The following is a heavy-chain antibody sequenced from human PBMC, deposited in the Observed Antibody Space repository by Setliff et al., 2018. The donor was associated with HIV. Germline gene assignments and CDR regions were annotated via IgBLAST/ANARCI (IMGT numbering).Heavy chain of an antibody. CDR2: ISAYNGNT. CDR1: GGTFSRYT. D-gene: IGHD2-15*01. J-gene: IGHJ4*02. V-gene: IGHV1-18*01. CDR3: ARGSCTGCYLSDY. Sequence: ASVKVSCKASGGTFSRYTITWVRQAPGQGLEWMGWISAYNGNTNYAQKLQGRVTMTTDTSTSTAYMELSSLRSEDTAVYYCARGSCTGCYLSDYWGLGTLVTVSS.